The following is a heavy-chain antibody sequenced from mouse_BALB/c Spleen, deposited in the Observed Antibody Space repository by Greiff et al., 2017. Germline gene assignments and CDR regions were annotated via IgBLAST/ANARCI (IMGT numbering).Heavy chain of an antibody. D-gene: IGHD2-1*01. J-gene: IGHJ3*01. CDR2: ISYDGSN. Sequence: EVQLQESGPGLVKPSQSLSLTCSVTGYSITSGYYWNWIRQFPGNKLEWMGYISYDGSNNYNPSLKNRISITRDTSKNQFFLKLNSVTTEDTATYYCARRLWDGNSFAYWGQGTLVTVSA. V-gene: IGHV3-6*02. CDR1: GYSITSGYY. CDR3: ARRLWDGNSFAY.